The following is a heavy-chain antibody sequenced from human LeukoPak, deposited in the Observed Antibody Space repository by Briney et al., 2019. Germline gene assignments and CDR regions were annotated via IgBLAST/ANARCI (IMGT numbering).Heavy chain of an antibody. V-gene: IGHV4-34*01. J-gene: IGHJ5*02. CDR3: ARRTHNGYSNGWLRVSSWFDP. Sequence: SETLSLTCAVYGGSFSGYYWSWIRQPPGKGLEWIGEINHSGSTNYNPSLKSRVTISVDTSKNQFSLKLSSVTAADTAVYYCARRTHNGYSNGWLRVSSWFDPWGQGTLVTVSS. CDR2: INHSGST. CDR1: GGSFSGYY. D-gene: IGHD6-19*01.